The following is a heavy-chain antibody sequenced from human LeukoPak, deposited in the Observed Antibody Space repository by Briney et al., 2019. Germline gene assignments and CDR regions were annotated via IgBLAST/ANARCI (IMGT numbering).Heavy chain of an antibody. D-gene: IGHD3-9*01. V-gene: IGHV3-23*01. CDR1: GFTFSSYA. CDR3: AKDRAYYDILTGGDYYYGMDV. Sequence: GGSLRLSCAASGFTFSSYAMSWVRQAPGKGLEWASAISGSGGSTYYADSVKGRFTISRDNSKNTLCLQMNSLRAEDTAVYYCAKDRAYYDILTGGDYYYGMDVWGQGTTVTVSS. J-gene: IGHJ6*02. CDR2: ISGSGGST.